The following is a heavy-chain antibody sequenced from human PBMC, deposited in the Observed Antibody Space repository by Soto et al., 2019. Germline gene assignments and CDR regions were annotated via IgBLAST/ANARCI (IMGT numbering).Heavy chain of an antibody. CDR1: GFTFSDHY. CDR2: INPTGSYT. V-gene: IGHV3-11*06. CDR3: ARGHHSMDV. Sequence: GGSLRLSCAASGFTFSDHYMTWIRQAPGEGLEWISYINPTGSYTHYADSVKGRFSICRDNAENSLYLQMNSLRPEGTALYYCARGHHSMDVWGQGATVTVSS. J-gene: IGHJ6*02.